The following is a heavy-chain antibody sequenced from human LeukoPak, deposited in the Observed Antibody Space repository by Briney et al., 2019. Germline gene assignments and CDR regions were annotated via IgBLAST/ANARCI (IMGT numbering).Heavy chain of an antibody. Sequence: GGSLRLSCAASGFTFSNSWMHWVRQAPGKGLVWVSRINSDGSSTSYADSVKGRFTISTDNAKNTLYLQMNSLRAEDTAVYYCARENIVAYYFDSWGQGALVTVSS. V-gene: IGHV3-74*01. CDR2: INSDGSST. J-gene: IGHJ4*02. D-gene: IGHD5-12*01. CDR3: ARENIVAYYFDS. CDR1: GFTFSNSW.